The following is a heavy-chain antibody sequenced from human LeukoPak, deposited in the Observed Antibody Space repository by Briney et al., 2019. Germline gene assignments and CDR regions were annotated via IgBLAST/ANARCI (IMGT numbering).Heavy chain of an antibody. CDR2: ISGSGGST. Sequence: GGSLRLSCAASGFTFTNYPMIWVRQAPGRGLTWVSGISGSGGSTYYADSVKGRFTISRDNPRSTLYLQMSSLRAEDTAVYYCARAAYDSNGFTANHDYWGQGTLVTVSS. J-gene: IGHJ4*02. D-gene: IGHD3-22*01. CDR1: GFTFTNYP. CDR3: ARAAYDSNGFTANHDY. V-gene: IGHV3-23*01.